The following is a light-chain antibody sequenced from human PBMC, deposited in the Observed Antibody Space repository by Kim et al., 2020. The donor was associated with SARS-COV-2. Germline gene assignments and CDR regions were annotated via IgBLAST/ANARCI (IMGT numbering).Light chain of an antibody. Sequence: ASVGDRVTITCRASQSSSSWLAWYQQKPGNAPKLLIYKASSLESGVPSRFSGSGSGTEFTLTISSLQPDDFATYYCQQYNSYSVTFGGGTKVDIK. CDR3: QQYNSYSVT. CDR2: KAS. J-gene: IGKJ4*01. CDR1: QSSSSW. V-gene: IGKV1-5*03.